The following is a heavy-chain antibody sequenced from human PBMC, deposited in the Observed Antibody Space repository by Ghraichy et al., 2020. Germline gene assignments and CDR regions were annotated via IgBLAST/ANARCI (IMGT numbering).Heavy chain of an antibody. J-gene: IGHJ3*02. D-gene: IGHD2-15*01. Sequence: GGSLRLSCAASGFTVSSNYMSWVRQAPGKGLEWVSVIYSGGSAYYADSVKGRFTISRDNSKNTLYLQMNSLRAEDTAVYYCAREGWPSGGSGQNDAFDIWGLGTMVTVSS. CDR2: IYSGGSA. CDR3: AREGWPSGGSGQNDAFDI. CDR1: GFTVSSNY. V-gene: IGHV3-66*01.